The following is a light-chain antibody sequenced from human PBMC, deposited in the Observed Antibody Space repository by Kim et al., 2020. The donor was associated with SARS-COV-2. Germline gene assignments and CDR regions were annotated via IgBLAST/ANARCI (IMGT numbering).Light chain of an antibody. CDR3: QQSNDWPPLT. CDR2: DAT. Sequence: GERATLSCRASQTINNRLVWYQQKPGQAPRLLIYDATTRATGVPARFIGSGSETDFTLTISSLQSEDFAVYYCQQSNDWPPLTFGQGTKVDIK. V-gene: IGKV3-15*01. CDR1: QTINNR. J-gene: IGKJ1*01.